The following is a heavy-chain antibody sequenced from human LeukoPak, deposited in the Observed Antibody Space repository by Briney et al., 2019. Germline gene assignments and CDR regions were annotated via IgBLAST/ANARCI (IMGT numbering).Heavy chain of an antibody. Sequence: GGSLRLSCTASGFTFGDYSMNWVRQAPGKGLEWVGFIRSKAYGGTTEYAASVKGRFTISRDDSKSIAYLQMSSLKTEDTAVYYCTRGRRATHDYWGQGTLVTVSS. D-gene: IGHD1-26*01. J-gene: IGHJ4*02. CDR2: IRSKAYGGTT. V-gene: IGHV3-49*04. CDR1: GFTFGDYS. CDR3: TRGRRATHDY.